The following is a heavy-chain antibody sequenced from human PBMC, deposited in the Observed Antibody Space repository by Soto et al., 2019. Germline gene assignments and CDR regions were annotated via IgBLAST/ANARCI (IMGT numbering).Heavy chain of an antibody. J-gene: IGHJ3*02. CDR2: ISSSTSHT. CDR1: GFTFSDYY. D-gene: IGHD1-26*01. V-gene: IGHV3-11*06. CDR3: VRVSSGSYSDAFDI. Sequence: GGSLRLCCAVSGFTFSDYYMTWIRQAPGKGLEWVSYISSSTSHTNYADSVKGRFTISRDNSKNTLYLQMNSLRAEDTAVYYCVRVSSGSYSDAFDIRGQRTMVTGSS.